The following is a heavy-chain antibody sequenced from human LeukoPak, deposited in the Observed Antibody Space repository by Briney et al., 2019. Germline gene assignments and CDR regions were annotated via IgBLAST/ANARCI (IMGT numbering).Heavy chain of an antibody. V-gene: IGHV3-30*18. CDR1: GFTFSSYG. CDR2: ISYDGSNK. D-gene: IGHD6-13*01. CDR3: AKGDSSSWYGYYYYYYMDV. J-gene: IGHJ6*03. Sequence: GGSLRLSCAASGFTFSSYGMHWVRQAPGKGLEWVAVISYDGSNKYYADSVKGRFTISRDNSKNTLYLQMNSLRAEDTAVYYCAKGDSSSWYGYYYYYYMDVWGKGTTVTVSS.